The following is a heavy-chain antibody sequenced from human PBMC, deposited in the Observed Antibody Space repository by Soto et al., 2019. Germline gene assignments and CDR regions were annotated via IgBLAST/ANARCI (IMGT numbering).Heavy chain of an antibody. CDR2: IYYSGST. D-gene: IGHD3-22*01. CDR1: GGSISSGGYY. V-gene: IGHV4-31*03. Sequence: SETLSLTCTVSGGSISSGGYYWSWIRQHPGKGLEWIGYIYYSGSTYYNPSLKSRVTISVDTSKNQFSLKLSSVTAADTAVYYCAREGWSGDSSGYYDDVSDIWGQGTMVT. J-gene: IGHJ3*02. CDR3: AREGWSGDSSGYYDDVSDI.